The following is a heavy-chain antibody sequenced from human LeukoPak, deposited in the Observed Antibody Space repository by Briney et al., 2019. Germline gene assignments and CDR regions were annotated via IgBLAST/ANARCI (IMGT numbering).Heavy chain of an antibody. CDR1: GGSISSYY. J-gene: IGHJ4*02. CDR2: IYYSGST. Sequence: KSSETLSLTCTVSGGSISSYYWSWIRQPPGKGLEWIGYIYYSGSTNYNPSLKSRVTISVDTSKNQFSLKLSSVTAADTAVYYCARVRAIIMDIVVVPAAISLWGQGTLVTVSS. V-gene: IGHV4-59*12. D-gene: IGHD2-2*03. CDR3: ARVRAIIMDIVVVPAAISL.